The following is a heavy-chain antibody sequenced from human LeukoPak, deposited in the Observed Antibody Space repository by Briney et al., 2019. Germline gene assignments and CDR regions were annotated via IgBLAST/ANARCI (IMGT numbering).Heavy chain of an antibody. CDR1: GGSISSSSYY. J-gene: IGHJ5*02. CDR3: ARVLRPGPNWFDP. Sequence: SETLSLTCNVSGGSISSSSYYWGWIRQPPGKGLEWIGSIYYSGSTYYNPSLKSRVTISVDTSKNQFSLKLSSVTAADTAVYYCARVLRPGPNWFDPWGQGTLVTVSS. V-gene: IGHV4-39*01. CDR2: IYYSGST. D-gene: IGHD4/OR15-4a*01.